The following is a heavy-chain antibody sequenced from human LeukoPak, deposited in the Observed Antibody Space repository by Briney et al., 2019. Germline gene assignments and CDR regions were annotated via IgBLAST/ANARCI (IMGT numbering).Heavy chain of an antibody. V-gene: IGHV3-74*01. J-gene: IGHJ4*02. CDR2: VKSDGSGT. Sequence: GGSLRLSCAASGFPFSVAWMHWGRQAPGKGLGWVSVVKSDGSGTAYADSVKGRFTISRDNAKSPVSLQMNSLRDEDTAVYYCAKDYYGSLEFWGQGTLVTVSS. CDR1: GFPFSVAW. CDR3: AKDYYGSLEF. D-gene: IGHD3-10*01.